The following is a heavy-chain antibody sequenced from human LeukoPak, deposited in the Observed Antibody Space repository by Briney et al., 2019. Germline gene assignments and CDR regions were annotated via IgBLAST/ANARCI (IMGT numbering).Heavy chain of an antibody. J-gene: IGHJ2*01. CDR3: ARALVDYDSSGYDGYFDL. D-gene: IGHD3-22*01. CDR2: IYHSGST. V-gene: IGHV4-4*02. Sequence: SEALSLTCAVSGGSISSSNWWSWVRQPPGKGLEWIGEIYHSGSTNYNPSLKSRVTISVDKSKNQFSLKLSSVTAADTAVYYCARALVDYDSSGYDGYFDLWGRGTLVTVSS. CDR1: GGSISSSNW.